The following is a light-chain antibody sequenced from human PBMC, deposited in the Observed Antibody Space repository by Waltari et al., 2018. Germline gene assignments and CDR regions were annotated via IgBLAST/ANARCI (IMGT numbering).Light chain of an antibody. V-gene: IGKV1-5*01. CDR3: QQYNTYCS. J-gene: IGKJ4*01. Sequence: DIQMIQSPSTLSASVGDRVTITCRASQNITRWLALYQQKPGKAPKLLMYDVSTLESGVPSRFSGRGSGTEFTLTISSLQPDDFAVYYCQQYNTYCSFGGGTKVEI. CDR1: QNITRW. CDR2: DVS.